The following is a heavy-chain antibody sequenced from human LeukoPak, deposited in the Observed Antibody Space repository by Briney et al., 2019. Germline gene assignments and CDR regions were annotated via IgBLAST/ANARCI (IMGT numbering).Heavy chain of an antibody. CDR2: IIPIFGTA. CDR1: GGTFSSYA. D-gene: IGHD2-21*02. CDR3: ARDLISGYVSVTAMSFDY. Sequence: ASVKVSCKASGGTFSSYAISWVRQARGQGLEWMGRIIPIFGTANYAQKFQGRVTITTDESTSTAYMELSSLRSEDTAVYYCARDLISGYVSVTAMSFDYWGQGTLVTVSS. V-gene: IGHV1-69*05. J-gene: IGHJ4*02.